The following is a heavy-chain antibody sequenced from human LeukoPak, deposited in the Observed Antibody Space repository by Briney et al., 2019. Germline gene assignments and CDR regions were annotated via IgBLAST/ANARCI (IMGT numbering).Heavy chain of an antibody. CDR2: ISYDGSNK. CDR3: ARDPPGSGWYFDY. J-gene: IGHJ4*02. CDR1: GFTFSSYA. D-gene: IGHD6-19*01. Sequence: PGGSLRLSCAASGFTFSSYAMHWVRQAPGKGLGWVAVISYDGSNKYYADSVKGRFTISRDNSKNTLYLQMNSLRAEDTAVYYCARDPPGSGWYFDYWGQGTLVTVSS. V-gene: IGHV3-30-3*01.